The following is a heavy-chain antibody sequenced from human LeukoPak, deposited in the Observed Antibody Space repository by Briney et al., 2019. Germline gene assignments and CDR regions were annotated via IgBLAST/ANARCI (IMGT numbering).Heavy chain of an antibody. J-gene: IGHJ4*02. CDR3: ARAGLRRPFDY. CDR1: GFTVRSNY. Sequence: GGPLRLSCVVFGFTVRSNYMSWVRQAPGKGLEWVSVIYSGGSTHYADSVKGRFTISRDTSENTLFLQMNSLRAEDTAVYYCARAGLRRPFDYWGQGTLVTVSS. V-gene: IGHV3-53*01. CDR2: IYSGGST.